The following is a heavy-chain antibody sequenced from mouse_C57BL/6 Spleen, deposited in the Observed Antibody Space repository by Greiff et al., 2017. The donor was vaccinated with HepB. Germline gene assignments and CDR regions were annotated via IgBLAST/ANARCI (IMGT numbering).Heavy chain of an antibody. CDR2: IDPSDSYT. V-gene: IGHV1-59*01. CDR3: ARNYFDY. CDR1: GYTFTSYW. J-gene: IGHJ2*01. Sequence: QVQLQQPGAELVRPGTSVKLSCKASGYTFTSYWMHWVKQRPGQGFEWIGVIDPSDSYTNYNQKFKGKATLTVDTSSSTAYMQLSSLTSEDSAVYYCARNYFDYWGQGTTLTVSS.